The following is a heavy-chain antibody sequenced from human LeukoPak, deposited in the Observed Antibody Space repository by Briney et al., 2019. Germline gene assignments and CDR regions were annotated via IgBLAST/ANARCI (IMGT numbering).Heavy chain of an antibody. J-gene: IGHJ4*02. CDR1: GFTFSSYE. CDR3: ARDNDYYFDY. V-gene: IGHV3-48*03. CDR2: ISSSGSTI. D-gene: IGHD1-1*01. Sequence: PTGGSLRLSCAASGFTFSSYEMNWVRQAPGKGLEWVSYISSSGSTIYYADSVKGRFAISRDNAKNSLYLQMNSLRAEDTAVYYCARDNDYYFDYWGQGTLVTVSS.